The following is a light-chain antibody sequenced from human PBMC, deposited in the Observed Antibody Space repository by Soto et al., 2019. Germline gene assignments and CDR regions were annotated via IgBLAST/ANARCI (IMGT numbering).Light chain of an antibody. V-gene: IGLV2-14*01. J-gene: IGLJ3*02. Sequence: QSALTQPASVSGSPGQSITISCTGTSSDVGTYNYVSWYQHRPGKAPKLMIYDVSYRPSGVSNRFSGSKSANTASLTISGLQAEDEADYYCSSYTTSNTQVXGGGTKLTVL. CDR3: SSYTTSNTQV. CDR1: SSDVGTYNY. CDR2: DVS.